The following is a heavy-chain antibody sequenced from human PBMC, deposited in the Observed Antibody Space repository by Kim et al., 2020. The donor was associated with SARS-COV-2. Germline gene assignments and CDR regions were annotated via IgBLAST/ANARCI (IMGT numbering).Heavy chain of an antibody. CDR1: GFTFSSYD. Sequence: GGSLRLSCAASGFTFSSYDMHWVRQATGKGLEWVSAIGTAGDTYYPGSVKGRFTISRENAKNSLYLQMNSLRAGDTAVYYCARSSKFYYGMDVWGQGTTVTVSS. CDR2: IGTAGDT. J-gene: IGHJ6*02. CDR3: ARSSKFYYGMDV. V-gene: IGHV3-13*01. D-gene: IGHD6-6*01.